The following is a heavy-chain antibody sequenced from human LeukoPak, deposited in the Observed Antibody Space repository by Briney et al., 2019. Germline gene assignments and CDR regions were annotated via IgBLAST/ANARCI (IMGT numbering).Heavy chain of an antibody. CDR1: GYTFTGYY. V-gene: IGHV1-2*02. CDR3: ARAGPSYSSGWYFDY. Sequence: ASVTVSCKASGYTFTGYYMHWVRQAPGQGLEWMGWINPNSGGTNYAQKFQGRVTMTRDTSISTAYMELSRLRSDDTAVYYCARAGPSYSSGWYFDYWGQGTLVTVSS. D-gene: IGHD6-19*01. CDR2: INPNSGGT. J-gene: IGHJ4*02.